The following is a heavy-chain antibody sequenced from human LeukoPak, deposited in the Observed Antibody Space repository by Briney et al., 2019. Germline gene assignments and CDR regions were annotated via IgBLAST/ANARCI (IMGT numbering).Heavy chain of an antibody. Sequence: GGSLRLSCAASGFTFDDYAMHWVRQAPGKGLEWVSGISWNSGSIGYADSVKGRFTISRDNAKNSLYLQMNSLRAEDTAVYYCARDPISWDLISAAAGRADPGRFFDYWGQGTLVTVSS. D-gene: IGHD6-13*01. CDR2: ISWNSGSI. V-gene: IGHV3-9*01. J-gene: IGHJ4*02. CDR1: GFTFDDYA. CDR3: ARDPISWDLISAAAGRADPGRFFDY.